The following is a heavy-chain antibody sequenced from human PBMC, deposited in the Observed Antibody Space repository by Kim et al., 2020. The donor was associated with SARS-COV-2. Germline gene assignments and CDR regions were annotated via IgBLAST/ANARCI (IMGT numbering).Heavy chain of an antibody. V-gene: IGHV4-4*02. Sequence: SETLSLTCAVSGGSISSSNWWSWVRQPPGKGLEWIGEIYHSGSTNYNPSLKSRVTISVDKSKNQFSLKLSSVTAADTAVYYCASLYSGYDSFEYWGQGTLVTVSS. CDR2: IYHSGST. CDR1: GGSISSSNW. CDR3: ASLYSGYDSFEY. J-gene: IGHJ4*02. D-gene: IGHD5-12*01.